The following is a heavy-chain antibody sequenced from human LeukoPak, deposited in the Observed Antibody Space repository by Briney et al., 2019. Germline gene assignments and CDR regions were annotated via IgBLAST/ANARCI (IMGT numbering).Heavy chain of an antibody. CDR3: AARDLTYYYDSSGYLNY. J-gene: IGHJ4*02. D-gene: IGHD3-22*01. CDR2: INHSGST. V-gene: IGHV4-34*01. Sequence: PSETLSLTCAVYGGSFSGYYWSWIRQPPGKGLEWIGEINHSGSTNYNPSLKSRVTISVDTSKNQFSLKLSSVTAADTAVYYCAARDLTYYYDSSGYLNYWGRGTLVTVSS. CDR1: GGSFSGYY.